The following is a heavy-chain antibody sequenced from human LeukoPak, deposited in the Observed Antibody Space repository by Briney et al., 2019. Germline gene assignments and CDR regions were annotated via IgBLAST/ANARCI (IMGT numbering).Heavy chain of an antibody. CDR3: AREEQGLVPGPFDY. V-gene: IGHV3-21*01. CDR2: ISSSSSYI. D-gene: IGHD6-19*01. J-gene: IGHJ4*02. CDR1: GFTFSSYS. Sequence: GGSLRLSCAASGFTFSSYSMNWVRQAPGKGLEWVSSISSSSSYIYYADSVKGRFTISRDNAKNSLYLQMNSLRAEDTAVYYCAREEQGLVPGPFDYWGQGTLVTVSS.